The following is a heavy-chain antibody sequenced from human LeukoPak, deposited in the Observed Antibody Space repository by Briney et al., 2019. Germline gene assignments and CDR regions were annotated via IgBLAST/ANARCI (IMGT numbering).Heavy chain of an antibody. CDR1: GFTVSSNY. CDR3: ARDERGRAAEDY. CDR2: IYIGGTT. J-gene: IGHJ4*02. Sequence: GGSLRLSCAASGFTVSSNYMSWVRQAPGQGLEWVSVIYIGGTTYYADSVKGRLTISRDNSKNTLYLQVNSLRAEDTAVYYCARDERGRAAEDYWGQGTLVTVSS. D-gene: IGHD6-13*01. V-gene: IGHV3-66*01.